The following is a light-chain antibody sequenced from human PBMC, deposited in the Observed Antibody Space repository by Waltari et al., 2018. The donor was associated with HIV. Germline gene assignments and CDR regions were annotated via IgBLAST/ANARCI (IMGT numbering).Light chain of an antibody. J-gene: IGKJ2*01. CDR1: QSVSDN. V-gene: IGKV3-15*01. CDR2: RAS. Sequence: EIVMTQSPATLSVSPGARATISCRASQSVSDNLAWYQHTPGQAPRLLIYRASTRAPGIPDRFSGSGSGTEFTLTITSLQSEDFAVYYCQQYNNWPPTTFGQGTNLEIK. CDR3: QQYNNWPPTT.